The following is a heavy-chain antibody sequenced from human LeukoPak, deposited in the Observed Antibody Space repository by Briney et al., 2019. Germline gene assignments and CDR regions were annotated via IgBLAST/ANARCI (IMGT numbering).Heavy chain of an antibody. J-gene: IGHJ4*02. CDR1: GFTFSSYG. CDR2: IWYDGSNK. V-gene: IGHV3-33*01. CDR3: ARDGSWRYYFDY. D-gene: IGHD3-10*01. Sequence: GGSLRLSCAASGFTFSSYGMHWVRQAPGKGLEWVAVIWYDGSNKYYADSVKGRFTISRDNSKNTLYLQMNSLRAEDTAVYYCARDGSWRYYFDYWGQGTLVTVSS.